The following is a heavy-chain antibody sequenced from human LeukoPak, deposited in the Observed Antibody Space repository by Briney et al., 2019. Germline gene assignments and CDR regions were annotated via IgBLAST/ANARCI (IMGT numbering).Heavy chain of an antibody. J-gene: IGHJ6*02. CDR2: IKQDGSEK. V-gene: IGHV3-7*03. D-gene: IGHD3-3*01. CDR3: AGDALFWSGYYYYYGMDV. Sequence: GGSLRLSCAASGFTFSSYWMSWVRQAPGKGLEWVANIKQDGSEKYYVDSVKGRFTISRDNAKNSLYLQMNSLRAEDTAVYYCAGDALFWSGYYYYYGMDVWGQGTTVTVSS. CDR1: GFTFSSYW.